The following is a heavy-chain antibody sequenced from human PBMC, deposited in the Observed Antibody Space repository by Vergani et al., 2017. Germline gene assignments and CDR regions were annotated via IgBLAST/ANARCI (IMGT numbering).Heavy chain of an antibody. CDR2: FDPEDGET. Sequence: QVQLVQSGAEVKKPGASVKVSCKVSGYTLTELSMHWVRQAPGKGLEWMGGFDPEDGETIYAQKFQGRVSMTEDTSTDTAYMELSSLRSEGTAVYYCATKADYGDYDWGPHFDYWGQGTLVTVSS. V-gene: IGHV1-24*01. CDR3: ATKADYGDYDWGPHFDY. D-gene: IGHD4-17*01. J-gene: IGHJ4*02. CDR1: GYTLTELS.